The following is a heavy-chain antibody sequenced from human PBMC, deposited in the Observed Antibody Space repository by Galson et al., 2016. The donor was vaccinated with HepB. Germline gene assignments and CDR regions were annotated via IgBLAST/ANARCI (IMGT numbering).Heavy chain of an antibody. CDR1: GGSIRSGSYY. CDR2: ISYSGGT. Sequence: TLSLTCTVSGGSIRSGSYYWSWIRQHPGKGLEWIGYISYSGGTYYNPSLKSRVTISVDTSKNQFSLKLSSVTAADTAVYYCASGMVRGVKRFDYWAREPWSPSP. V-gene: IGHV4-31*03. D-gene: IGHD3-10*01. J-gene: IGHJ4*02. CDR3: ASGMVRGVKRFDY.